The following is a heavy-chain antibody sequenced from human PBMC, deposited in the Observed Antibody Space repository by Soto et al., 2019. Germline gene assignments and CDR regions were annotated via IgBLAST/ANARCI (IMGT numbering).Heavy chain of an antibody. Sequence: PGGSLRLSCAASGFTFSSYGMHWVRQAPGKGLEWVAVISYDGSNKYYADSVKGRFTISRDNSKNTLYLQMNSLRAEDTAVYYCAKDRYRREQLVTTVDYWGQGTLVTVSS. CDR2: ISYDGSNK. D-gene: IGHD6-13*01. V-gene: IGHV3-30*18. CDR3: AKDRYRREQLVTTVDY. CDR1: GFTFSSYG. J-gene: IGHJ4*02.